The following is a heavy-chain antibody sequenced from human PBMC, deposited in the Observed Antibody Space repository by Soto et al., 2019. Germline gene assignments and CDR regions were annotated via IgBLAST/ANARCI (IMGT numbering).Heavy chain of an antibody. CDR1: GFTFCSYT. V-gene: IGHV3-48*01. J-gene: IGHJ4*02. CDR3: ARDKDFPFDY. CDR2: ITTSSSSA. Sequence: GGSLRLSCAASGFTFCSYTMNWVRQAPGKGLEWVSYITTSSSSAYYADSVKGRFTISRDNAKNSLYLQTNSLRAEDMAVYYCARDKDFPFDYWGQGTLVTVSS.